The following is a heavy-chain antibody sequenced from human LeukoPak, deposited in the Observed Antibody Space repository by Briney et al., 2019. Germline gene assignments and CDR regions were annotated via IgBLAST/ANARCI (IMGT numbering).Heavy chain of an antibody. D-gene: IGHD3-22*01. J-gene: IGHJ3*02. CDR2: ISGSGTNT. Sequence: GESLRLSCAASGFTFSSYAMSWVRQAPGKGLEWVSAISGSGTNTYYADSVKGRFAISRDNSKNSLYLQMNSLRVEDTAVYYCAKGIVVVISVNAFDIWGQGTMVTVSS. CDR3: AKGIVVVISVNAFDI. CDR1: GFTFSSYA. V-gene: IGHV3-23*01.